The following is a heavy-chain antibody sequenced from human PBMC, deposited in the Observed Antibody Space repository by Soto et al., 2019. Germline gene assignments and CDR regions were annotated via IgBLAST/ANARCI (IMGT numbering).Heavy chain of an antibody. CDR1: GFTFSSYS. CDR2: ISSSSSTI. V-gene: IGHV3-48*01. D-gene: IGHD3-10*01. Sequence: EVQLVESGGGLVQPGGSLRLSCAASGFTFSSYSMNWVHQAPGKGLEWVSYISSSSSTIYYADSVKGRFTISRDNAKNSLYLQMNSLRAEDTAVYYCARDRSRYYYGSGSYYTIFDYWGQGTLVTVSS. J-gene: IGHJ4*02. CDR3: ARDRSRYYYGSGSYYTIFDY.